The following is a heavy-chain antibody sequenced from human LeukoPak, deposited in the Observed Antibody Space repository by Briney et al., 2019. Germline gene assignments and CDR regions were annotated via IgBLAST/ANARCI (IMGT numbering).Heavy chain of an antibody. Sequence: SETLSLTCSVSGASTSNFYWSWIRRTPGKGLEWIGYIYSGGSANYNPSLKTRVTTSLDTSKNQLSLKVTSVTAADTAVYYCARLIHSYGFDVWGQGTTLTVSS. CDR1: GASTSNFY. CDR3: ARLIHSYGFDV. V-gene: IGHV4-59*08. J-gene: IGHJ6*02. CDR2: IYSGGSA.